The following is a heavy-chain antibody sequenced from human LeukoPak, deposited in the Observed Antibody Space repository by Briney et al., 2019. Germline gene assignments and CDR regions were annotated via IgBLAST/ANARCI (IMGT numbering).Heavy chain of an antibody. J-gene: IGHJ4*02. Sequence: PSETLSLTCTVSGGSISSSSYYWGWIRQPPGRGLEWIGSIYYSGSTYYNPSLKSRVTISVDTSKNQFSLKLSSVTAADTAVYYCAQTEMPMGSFDYWGQGTLVTVSS. CDR3: AQTEMPMGSFDY. V-gene: IGHV4-39*01. CDR2: IYYSGST. D-gene: IGHD2-2*01. CDR1: GGSISSSSYY.